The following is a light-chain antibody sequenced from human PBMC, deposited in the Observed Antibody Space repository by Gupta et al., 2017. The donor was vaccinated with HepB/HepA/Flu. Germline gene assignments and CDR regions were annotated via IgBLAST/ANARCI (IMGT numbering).Light chain of an antibody. V-gene: IGKV1-27*01. CDR1: QGISNY. J-gene: IGKJ1*01. Sequence: IPMTQSPSSLSASVGDTITITCRASQGISNYLAWYQQKPGRVPNLLIYAASTLQAGVPSRFSGSGSGTNVTLTISSLQPEDVATYYCQRYFGGLWTFGHGTKVDIK. CDR2: AAS. CDR3: QRYFGGLWT.